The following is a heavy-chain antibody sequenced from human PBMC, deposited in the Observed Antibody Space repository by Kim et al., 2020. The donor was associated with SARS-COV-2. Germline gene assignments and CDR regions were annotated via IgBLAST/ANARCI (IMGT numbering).Heavy chain of an antibody. CDR2: IYYSGST. J-gene: IGHJ6*01. Sequence: SETLSLTCTVSGGSISSYYWSWIRQPPGKGLEWIGYIYYSGSTKYNPSLKSRVTISLDTSKNQFSLKLSSVTAAETAVYYCAREAGFSDILTGYYNHPLVKIWG. CDR3: AREAGFSDILTGYYNHPLVKI. D-gene: IGHD3-9*01. V-gene: IGHV4-59*01. CDR1: GGSISSYY.